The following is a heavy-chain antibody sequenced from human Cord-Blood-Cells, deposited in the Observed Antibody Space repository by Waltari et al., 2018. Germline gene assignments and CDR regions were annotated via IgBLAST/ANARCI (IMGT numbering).Heavy chain of an antibody. J-gene: IGHJ6*02. CDR2: IYYSGST. Sequence: QVQLQESGPGLVKPSQTLSLTCTVSGGSISSGDSYWSWIRQPPGKGLEWIGYIYYSGSTYYNPSLKSRVTISVDTSKNQFSLKLSSVTAADTAVYYCARGRIAAAGTSRDDYYYYYGMDVWGQGTTVTVSS. D-gene: IGHD6-13*01. V-gene: IGHV4-30-4*08. CDR1: GGSISSGDSY. CDR3: ARGRIAAAGTSRDDYYYYYGMDV.